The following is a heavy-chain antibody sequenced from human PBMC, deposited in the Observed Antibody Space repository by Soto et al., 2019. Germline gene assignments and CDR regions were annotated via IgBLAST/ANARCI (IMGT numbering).Heavy chain of an antibody. V-gene: IGHV3-23*01. CDR1: GFISSDYV. D-gene: IGHD2-2*01. CDR2: IGGGGPGT. Sequence: EVQLLESGGGLVQPGGSLRLSCVASGFISSDYVMSWVRQAPGKGLEWVSAIGGGGPGTAYSDSVKGRFTIFRDKSSNTVHMQTNSLRADDTAVYYCANRFVIVPAVLGRNYHYGMDVWGQGTTVTVSS. CDR3: ANRFVIVPAVLGRNYHYGMDV. J-gene: IGHJ6*02.